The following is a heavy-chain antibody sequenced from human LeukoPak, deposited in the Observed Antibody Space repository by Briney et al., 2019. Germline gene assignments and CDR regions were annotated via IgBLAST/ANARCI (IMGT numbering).Heavy chain of an antibody. D-gene: IGHD1-26*01. CDR3: ARAALWEPLQFDP. V-gene: IGHV4-59*01. Sequence: SETLSLTCTVSGGSIRNYHWSWIRQSPGRQLEWIGYIYSSGSTNYTPSLRSRVTMSVDTSSNQFSLELSSVTAADTAVYYCARAALWEPLQFDPWGPGTLVTVSS. J-gene: IGHJ5*01. CDR1: GGSIRNYH. CDR2: IYSSGST.